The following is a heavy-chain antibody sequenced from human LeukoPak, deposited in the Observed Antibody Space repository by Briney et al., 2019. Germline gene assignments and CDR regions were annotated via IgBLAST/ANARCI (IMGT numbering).Heavy chain of an antibody. CDR1: GFTFSSYS. J-gene: IGHJ6*02. D-gene: IGHD1-26*01. CDR3: ARDRPSGSYYYYYGMDV. CDR2: ISSSSSTI. Sequence: GGSLRLSCAASGFTFSSYSMNWVRQAPGKGLEWVSYISSSSSTIYYADSVKGRFTISRDNAKNSLYLQMNSLRAEDTAVYYCARDRPSGSYYYYYGMDVWGQGTTVTVSS. V-gene: IGHV3-48*04.